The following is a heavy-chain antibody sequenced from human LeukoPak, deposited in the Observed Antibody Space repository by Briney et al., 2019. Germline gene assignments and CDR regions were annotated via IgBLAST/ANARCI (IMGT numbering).Heavy chain of an antibody. D-gene: IGHD5-24*01. CDR1: DVSISTSGYY. J-gene: IGHJ5*02. Sequence: SETLSLTCTVSDVSISTSGYYWAWIRQPPGKGLEWIGSIFYSGKTYYNPSLESRVTISVDTSKNQFSLKLSSVAAADTAVYYCARDRLQLQSWGQGTLVTVSS. CDR2: IFYSGKT. V-gene: IGHV4-39*07. CDR3: ARDRLQLQS.